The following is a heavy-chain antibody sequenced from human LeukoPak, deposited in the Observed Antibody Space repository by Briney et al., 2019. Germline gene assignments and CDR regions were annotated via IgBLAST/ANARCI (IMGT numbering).Heavy chain of an antibody. Sequence: GGSLRLSCAASGFTFSNYWMHWVRQAPGKGLVWVSRINSDGSNTSYADSVKGRFTISRDNAKNTLNLQMNSLRAEDTAVYYCARDLGQDYDTSDNWFDPWGQGTLVTVSS. V-gene: IGHV3-74*01. CDR1: GFTFSNYW. D-gene: IGHD3-22*01. CDR2: INSDGSNT. CDR3: ARDLGQDYDTSDNWFDP. J-gene: IGHJ5*02.